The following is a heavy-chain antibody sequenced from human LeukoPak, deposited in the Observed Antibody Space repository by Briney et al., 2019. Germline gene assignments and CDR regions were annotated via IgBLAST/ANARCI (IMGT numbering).Heavy chain of an antibody. CDR1: GFTFSDYY. Sequence: GGSLRLSCAASGFTFSDYYMSWIRQAPGKGLEWVSYISSSSSYTNYADSVKGRFTISRDNAKNSLYLQMNSLGAEDTAVYYCASIAVAGSVGYYYYGMDVWGKGTTVTVSS. J-gene: IGHJ6*04. D-gene: IGHD6-19*01. V-gene: IGHV3-11*06. CDR2: ISSSSSYT. CDR3: ASIAVAGSVGYYYYGMDV.